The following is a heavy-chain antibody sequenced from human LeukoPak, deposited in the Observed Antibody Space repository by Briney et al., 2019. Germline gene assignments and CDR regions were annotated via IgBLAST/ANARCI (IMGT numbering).Heavy chain of an antibody. D-gene: IGHD3-22*01. V-gene: IGHV1-69*04. CDR2: IIPILGIA. J-gene: IGHJ4*02. Sequence: SVKVSCKASGGTFSSYTISWVRQAPGQGVEWMGRIIPILGIANYAQKFQGRVTITADKSTSTAYMELSSLRSEDTAVYYCARDASNYYYDSSGYYPFDYWGQGTLVTVSS. CDR1: GGTFSSYT. CDR3: ARDASNYYYDSSGYYPFDY.